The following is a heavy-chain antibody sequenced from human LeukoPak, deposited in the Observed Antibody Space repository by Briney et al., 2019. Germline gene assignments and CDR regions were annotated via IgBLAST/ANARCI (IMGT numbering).Heavy chain of an antibody. CDR2: INHSGST. D-gene: IGHD2-2*01. CDR3: ARTRYGGYCSSTSCKRSWFDP. J-gene: IGHJ5*02. V-gene: IGHV4-34*01. CDR1: GGSFSGYY. Sequence: SETLSLTCAVYGGSFSGYYWSWIRQPPVKGLEWIGEINHSGSTNYNPSLKSRVTVSVDTSKNQFSLKLSSVTAADTAVYYCARTRYGGYCSSTSCKRSWFDPWGQGTLVTVSS.